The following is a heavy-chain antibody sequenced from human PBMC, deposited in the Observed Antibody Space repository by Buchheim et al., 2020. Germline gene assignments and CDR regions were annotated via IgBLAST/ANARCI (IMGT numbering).Heavy chain of an antibody. Sequence: EVQLVESGGGLVQPGGSLRLSCAASGFSFFAFSMSWVRQTPGKGLEWVSYISGSSSTILYADSVKGRFTISRANAKDSLYLQMNSLRAEDTAVYYCVRDLLSSGWYRGYFDHWGQGTL. CDR1: GFSFFAFS. CDR2: ISGSSSTI. D-gene: IGHD6-19*01. V-gene: IGHV3-48*01. J-gene: IGHJ4*02. CDR3: VRDLLSSGWYRGYFDH.